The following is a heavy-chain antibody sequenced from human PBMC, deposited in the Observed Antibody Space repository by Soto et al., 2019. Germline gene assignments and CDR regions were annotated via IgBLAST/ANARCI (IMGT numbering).Heavy chain of an antibody. V-gene: IGHV4-30-4*01. J-gene: IGHJ4*02. Sequence: SETLSLTCTVSGGSISSGDYYWSWIRQPPGKGLEWIGYIYYSGSTYYNPSLMSRVTISVDTSKNQFSLKLSSVTAADTAVYYCARGFFRAYDSSGYYYDYWGQGTMVTVSS. CDR3: ARGFFRAYDSSGYYYDY. CDR1: GGSISSGDYY. CDR2: IYYSGST. D-gene: IGHD3-22*01.